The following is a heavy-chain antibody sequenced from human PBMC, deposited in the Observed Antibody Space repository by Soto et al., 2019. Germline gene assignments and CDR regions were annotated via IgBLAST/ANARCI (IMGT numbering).Heavy chain of an antibody. CDR1: GGSISSGGYY. J-gene: IGHJ4*02. Sequence: SETLSLTCTVSGGSISSGGYYWSWIRQHPGKGLEWIGYIYYSGSTYYNPSLKSRVTISVDTSKNQFSLKLSSVTAADTAVYYCARSTMVRGVRYDYWGQGTLVTVS. CDR2: IYYSGST. CDR3: ARSTMVRGVRYDY. V-gene: IGHV4-31*03. D-gene: IGHD3-10*01.